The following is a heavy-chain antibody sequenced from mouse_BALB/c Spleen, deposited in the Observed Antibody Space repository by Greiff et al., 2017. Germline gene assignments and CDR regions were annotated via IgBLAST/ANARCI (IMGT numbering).Heavy chain of an antibody. CDR2: ISSGGST. CDR3: ARNYYGNDWFAY. J-gene: IGHJ3*01. V-gene: IGHV5-6-5*01. CDR1: GFTFSSYA. D-gene: IGHD1-1*01. Sequence: EVHLVESGGGLVKPGGSLKLSCAASGFTFSSYAMSWVRQTPEKRLEWVASISSGGSTYYPDSVKGRFTISRDNARNILYLQMTSLRSEDTAMYYCARNYYGNDWFAYWGQGTLVTVSA.